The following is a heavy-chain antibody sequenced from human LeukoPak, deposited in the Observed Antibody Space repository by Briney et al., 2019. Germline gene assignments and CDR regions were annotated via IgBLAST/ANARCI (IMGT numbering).Heavy chain of an antibody. V-gene: IGHV3-23*01. Sequence: GGSLRLSCVASGFDFNSYAMTWVRQAPGRGLEWVSTIGAYAARTYYADSVKGRFTTSRENSKSTLSLQMNSLRAEDTALYYCAKDPLGGGSSLINWFDSWGQGVWVTVSS. CDR1: GFDFNSYA. D-gene: IGHD1-26*01. CDR3: AKDPLGGGSSLINWFDS. CDR2: IGAYAART. J-gene: IGHJ5*01.